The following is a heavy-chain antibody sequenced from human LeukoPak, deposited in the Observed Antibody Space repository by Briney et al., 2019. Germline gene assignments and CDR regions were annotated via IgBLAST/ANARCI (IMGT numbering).Heavy chain of an antibody. D-gene: IGHD3-10*01. J-gene: IGHJ4*02. CDR2: IRYDGSNK. CDR3: AKVGDGSGSYSDY. Sequence: PGGSLRLSCAASGFTFCSYGMHWVRQGPGKGLEWVAFIRYDGSNKYYADSVKGRFTISRDNSKNTLYLQMNSLRAEDTAVYYCAKVGDGSGSYSDYWGEGTLVTVSS. CDR1: GFTFCSYG. V-gene: IGHV3-30*02.